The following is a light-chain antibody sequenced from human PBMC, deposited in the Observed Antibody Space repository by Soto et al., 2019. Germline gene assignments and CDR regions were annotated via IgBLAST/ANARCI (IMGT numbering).Light chain of an antibody. V-gene: IGKV3-11*01. CDR3: QQDGSSPLFT. CDR1: QSVSSY. Sequence: EIVLTQSPATLSLSPGERATLSCRASQSVSSYLAWYQQKPGQAPRLLIYDASNTATGIPARFSGSGSGTDFTLTISSLEPEDFAVYYCQQDGSSPLFTFGPGTKVDIK. J-gene: IGKJ3*01. CDR2: DAS.